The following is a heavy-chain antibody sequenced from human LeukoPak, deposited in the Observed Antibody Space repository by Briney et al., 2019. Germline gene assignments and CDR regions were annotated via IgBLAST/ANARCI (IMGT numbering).Heavy chain of an antibody. V-gene: IGHV1-2*06. D-gene: IGHD3-10*01. Sequence: ASVNVSCKASGYTFTGYYMHWVRQAPGQGLEWMGRINPNSGGTNYAQKFQGRVTMTRDTSISTAYMELSRLRSDDTAVYYCARTTGITMVRGVYYYMDVWGKGTTVTVSS. CDR3: ARTTGITMVRGVYYYMDV. CDR1: GYTFTGYY. J-gene: IGHJ6*03. CDR2: INPNSGGT.